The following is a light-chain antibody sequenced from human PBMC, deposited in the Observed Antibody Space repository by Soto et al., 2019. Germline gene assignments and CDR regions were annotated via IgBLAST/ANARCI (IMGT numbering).Light chain of an antibody. J-gene: IGLJ2*01. CDR3: AAWDDILNVVV. CDR2: TSN. V-gene: IGLV1-44*01. Sequence: QSVLTQPPSVSGTPGQTVTISCSGARSNIGKNTLNWFQQLPGTAPNLLISTSNHRPSGVRDRFSGSKSGTSASLTISGLRSDDEADYYCAAWDDILNVVVFGGGTKVTV. CDR1: RSNIGKNT.